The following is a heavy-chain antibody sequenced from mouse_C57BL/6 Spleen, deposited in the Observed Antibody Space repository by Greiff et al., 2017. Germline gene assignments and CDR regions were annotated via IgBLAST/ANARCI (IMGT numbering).Heavy chain of an antibody. D-gene: IGHD2-2*01. J-gene: IGHJ2*01. CDR3: ARERGWLRDPCDY. V-gene: IGHV1-80*01. CDR2: IYPGDGDT. Sequence: QVQLKESGAELVKPGASVKISCKASGYAFSSYWMNWVKQGPGKGLEWIGQIYPGDGDTNYNGKFQGKATLTADKSSSTAYMQLSSLTSEDSAVYCCARERGWLRDPCDYWGQGTTLTVSS. CDR1: GYAFSSYW.